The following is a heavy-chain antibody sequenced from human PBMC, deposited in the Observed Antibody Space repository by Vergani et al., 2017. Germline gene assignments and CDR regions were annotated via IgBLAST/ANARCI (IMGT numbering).Heavy chain of an antibody. D-gene: IGHD3-22*01. J-gene: IGHJ4*02. CDR1: GGSISSYY. CDR2: IYYSGST. CDR3: ARPYYYDSSGYGPFDY. V-gene: IGHV4-59*01. Sequence: QVQLQESGPGLVKPSETLSLTCTVSGGSISSYYWSWIRQPPGKGLEWIGYIYYSGSTNYNPSLKSRVTISVDTSKNQFSLKLSSVTAADTAVYYCARPYYYDSSGYGPFDYWGQGTLVTVSS.